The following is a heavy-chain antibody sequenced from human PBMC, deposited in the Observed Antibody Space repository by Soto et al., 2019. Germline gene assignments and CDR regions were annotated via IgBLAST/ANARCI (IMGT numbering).Heavy chain of an antibody. Sequence: PGGSLRLSCAASGFTFSSYTMHWVRQAPGKGLEWVAVISYDGSNKYYADSVKGRFTISRDNSKNTLYLQMNSLRAEDTAVYYCAREFLKRFGEFSYWGQGTLVTVSS. J-gene: IGHJ4*02. CDR3: AREFLKRFGEFSY. CDR2: ISYDGSNK. D-gene: IGHD3-10*01. V-gene: IGHV3-30-3*01. CDR1: GFTFSSYT.